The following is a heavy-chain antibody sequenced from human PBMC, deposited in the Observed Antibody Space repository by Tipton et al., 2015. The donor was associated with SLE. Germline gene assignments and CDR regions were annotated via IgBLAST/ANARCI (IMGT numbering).Heavy chain of an antibody. Sequence: SLRLSCAASGFSVSSNYMSWVRQAPGKGLECVSVIYRGGSTYYGDSVKGRFTISRDNSKNTLNLQMNSLRAEDTAVYYCARDLRYPGPLGMDVWGQGTTVTVSS. CDR2: IYRGGST. CDR1: GFSVSSNY. J-gene: IGHJ6*02. CDR3: ARDLRYPGPLGMDV. D-gene: IGHD3-9*01. V-gene: IGHV3-66*02.